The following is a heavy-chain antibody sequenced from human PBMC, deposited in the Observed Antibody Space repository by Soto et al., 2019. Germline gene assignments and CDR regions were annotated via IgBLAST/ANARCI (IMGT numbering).Heavy chain of an antibody. CDR2: VSSSGSTT. Sequence: GGSLRLSCAASGFTFSDYYMSWIRQAPGKGLEGVSYVSSSGSTTYYADSVKGRFTISRDNAKNSLYLQMNSLRAEDTAVYYCARVPFFLVGAIFDYWGQGTLVTVSS. D-gene: IGHD1-26*01. V-gene: IGHV3-11*01. J-gene: IGHJ4*02. CDR3: ARVPFFLVGAIFDY. CDR1: GFTFSDYY.